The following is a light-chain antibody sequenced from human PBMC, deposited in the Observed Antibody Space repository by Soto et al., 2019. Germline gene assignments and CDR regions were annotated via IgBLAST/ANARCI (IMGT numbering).Light chain of an antibody. CDR1: QSVSSSY. Sequence: EIVLTQSPGTLSLSPGERATLSCRASQSVSSSYLAWYRQKPGQAPRLLIYGASSRATGIPDRFSGSGSGTDFTLTISRLEPEDFAVYYCQQYGRGLITFGPGTKVDIK. J-gene: IGKJ3*01. CDR2: GAS. CDR3: QQYGRGLIT. V-gene: IGKV3-20*01.